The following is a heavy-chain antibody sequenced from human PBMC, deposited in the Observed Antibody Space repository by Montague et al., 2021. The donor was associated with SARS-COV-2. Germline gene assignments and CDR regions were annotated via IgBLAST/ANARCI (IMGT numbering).Heavy chain of an antibody. Sequence: TGSTNYNASLKSRVTISIDTSKNQFSLRLNSVTAADTAVYYCARGNDLDYWGQGTLVIVSS. D-gene: IGHD1-1*01. CDR3: ARGNDLDY. CDR2: TGST. V-gene: IGHV4-59*09. J-gene: IGHJ4*02.